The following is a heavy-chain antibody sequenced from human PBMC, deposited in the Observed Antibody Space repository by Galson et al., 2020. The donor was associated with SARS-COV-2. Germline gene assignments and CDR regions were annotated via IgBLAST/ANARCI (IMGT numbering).Heavy chain of an antibody. CDR3: ATDLAARPS. CDR1: GGSIRSHY. CDR2: VYASGST. J-gene: IGHJ5*02. V-gene: IGHV4-59*11. D-gene: IGHD6-6*01. Sequence: SETLSLTCTVSGGSIRSHYWSWIRQPPGKGLEWIGYVYASGSTKSNPSLKSRVTMSVDTSKNQFFLKLNSVTAADTAVYYCATDLAARPSWGQGTLVTVSS.